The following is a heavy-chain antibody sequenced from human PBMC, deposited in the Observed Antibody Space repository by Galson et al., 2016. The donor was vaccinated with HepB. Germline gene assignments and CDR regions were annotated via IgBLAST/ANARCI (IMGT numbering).Heavy chain of an antibody. J-gene: IGHJ3*02. V-gene: IGHV1-58*01. CDR2: IVVGSGNI. CDR3: ARVQILVRYFDWSPPHAAFDM. CDR1: GFTFISSV. D-gene: IGHD3-9*01. Sequence: SVKVSCKASGFTFISSVVHWVRQARGQRLEWIGWIVVGSGNIDYAQKFQERVTITRDMSTSTAYMELSSLRSDDTAVYYCARVQILVRYFDWSPPHAAFDMWGQGTLVTVSS.